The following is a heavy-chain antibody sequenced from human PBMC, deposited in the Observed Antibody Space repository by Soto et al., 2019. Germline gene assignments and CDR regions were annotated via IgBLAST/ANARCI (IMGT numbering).Heavy chain of an antibody. D-gene: IGHD6-19*01. J-gene: IGHJ4*02. CDR2: ISGSGGST. V-gene: IGHV3-23*01. CDR1: GFTFSSYA. CDR3: AKATYSGWYFDY. Sequence: EVQLLESGGGLIQPGGSLRLSCAASGFTFSSYAMSWVRQAPGKGLEWVSAISGSGGSTYYADSVKGRFTISRDNSKNTLYLQMNSLRAEDTAVYYCAKATYSGWYFDYWGQGTLVTVSS.